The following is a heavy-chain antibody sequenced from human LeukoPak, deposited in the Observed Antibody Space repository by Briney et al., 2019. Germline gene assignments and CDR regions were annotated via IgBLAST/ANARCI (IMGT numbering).Heavy chain of an antibody. CDR1: GGSISSGGYY. D-gene: IGHD4-11*01. CDR2: IYYSGST. J-gene: IGHJ4*02. CDR3: ARVKDYSIPLFDY. Sequence: PSETLSLTCTVSGGSISSGGYYWSWIRQHPGKGLEWIGYIYYSGSTYYNPSLKSRVTISVDTSKNQFSLKLSSVTAADTAVYYCARVKDYSIPLFDYWGQGTLVTVSS. V-gene: IGHV4-31*03.